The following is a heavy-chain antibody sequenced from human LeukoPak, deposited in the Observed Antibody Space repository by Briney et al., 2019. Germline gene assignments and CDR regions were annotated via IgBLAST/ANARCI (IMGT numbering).Heavy chain of an antibody. J-gene: IGHJ3*02. Sequence: ASVKVSCKVSGYSVMELSMHWVRQAPGKGLEWVGGFDPEDGETIYAQKFQGRVTMTEDTSTDTAYVELSSLRSEDTAVYYCATPGPDWGDAFDIWGQGTMVTVSS. D-gene: IGHD3/OR15-3a*01. CDR3: ATPGPDWGDAFDI. V-gene: IGHV1-24*01. CDR2: FDPEDGET. CDR1: GYSVMELS.